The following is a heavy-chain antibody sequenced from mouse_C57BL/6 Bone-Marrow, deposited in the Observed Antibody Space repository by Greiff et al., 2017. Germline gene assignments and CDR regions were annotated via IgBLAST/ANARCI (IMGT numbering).Heavy chain of an antibody. CDR2: ISYDGSN. CDR3: ARGDTTVVAPFDY. Sequence: EVKLQESGPGLVKPSQSLSLTCSVTGYSITSGYYWNWIRQFPGNKLEWMGYISYDGSNNYNPSLKNRISITRDTSKNQFFLTLNSVTTEDTATYYCARGDTTVVAPFDYWGQGTTLTVSS. CDR1: GYSITSGYY. V-gene: IGHV3-6*01. D-gene: IGHD1-1*01. J-gene: IGHJ2*01.